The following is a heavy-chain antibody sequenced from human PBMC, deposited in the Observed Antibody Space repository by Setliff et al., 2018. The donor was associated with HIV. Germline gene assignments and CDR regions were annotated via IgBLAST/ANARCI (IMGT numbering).Heavy chain of an antibody. CDR1: GYSISSGYY. J-gene: IGHJ3*02. D-gene: IGHD4-17*01. Sequence: SETLSLTCTVTGYSISSGYYWAWIRQPPGKGLEWIGYIYHAGNTYYNPSLKSRVTISVDTSKNQISLRLNSLTAADTAVYYCARGTTLNVVPDAFDIWGQGTTVTVS. CDR3: ARGTTLNVVPDAFDI. CDR2: IYHAGNT. V-gene: IGHV4-38-2*02.